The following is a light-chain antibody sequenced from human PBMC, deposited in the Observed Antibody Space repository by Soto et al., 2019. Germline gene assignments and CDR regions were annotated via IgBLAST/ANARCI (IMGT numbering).Light chain of an antibody. Sequence: DIQMTQSPSTLSASVGDRVTITCRASNNINTWVAWYQQKPGKAPKLLIYDASSLESGVPSRFSGSGSGTEFSLTVSSLQPDDFATYYCQQYKSFSLTFGGGTKVDIK. CDR1: NNINTW. J-gene: IGKJ4*01. CDR3: QQYKSFSLT. V-gene: IGKV1-5*01. CDR2: DAS.